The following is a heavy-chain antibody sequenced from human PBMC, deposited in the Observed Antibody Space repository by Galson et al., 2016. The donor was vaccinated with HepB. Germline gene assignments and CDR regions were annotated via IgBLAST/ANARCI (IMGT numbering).Heavy chain of an antibody. CDR1: GGSVSGGSYY. D-gene: IGHD4-17*01. CDR2: IYYSGNT. CDR3: ATDVGGNDYGDYVPDHHYGMDV. V-gene: IGHV4-61*01. Sequence: TLSLTCTVSGGSVSGGSYYWSWIRQPPGKGLEWIGYIYYSGNTNYNPPLKSRVTISVDMSKNQFYLRLSSVTPADTAVYYCATDVGGNDYGDYVPDHHYGMDVWGQGTTVTVSS. J-gene: IGHJ6*02.